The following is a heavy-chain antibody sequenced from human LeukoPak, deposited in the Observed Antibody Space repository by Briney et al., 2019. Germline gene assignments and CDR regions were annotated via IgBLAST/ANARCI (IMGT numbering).Heavy chain of an antibody. J-gene: IGHJ3*02. CDR2: IYYSGST. CDR1: GGSISSYY. Sequence: SETLSLTCTVSGGSISSYYWSWLRQPPGKGLEWIGYIYYSGSTNYNPSLKSRVTISVDTSKNQFSLKLSSVTAADTAVYYCASIRITIFGVVIIPDAFDIWGQGTMVTVSS. CDR3: ASIRITIFGVVIIPDAFDI. D-gene: IGHD3-3*01. V-gene: IGHV4-59*01.